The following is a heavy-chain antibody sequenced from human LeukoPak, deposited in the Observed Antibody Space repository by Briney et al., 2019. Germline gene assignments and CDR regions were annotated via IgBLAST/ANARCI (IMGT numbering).Heavy chain of an antibody. CDR3: TRRSLYYYDSSGYGVFDY. Sequence: GSLRLSCAASGFTFSSYGIHWVRQPPGKGLEWIGEINHSGSTNYNPSLKSRVTISVDTSKNQFSLKLSSVTAADTAVYYCTRRSLYYYDSSGYGVFDYWGQGTLVTVSS. V-gene: IGHV4-34*01. CDR1: GFTFSSYG. D-gene: IGHD3-22*01. CDR2: INHSGST. J-gene: IGHJ4*02.